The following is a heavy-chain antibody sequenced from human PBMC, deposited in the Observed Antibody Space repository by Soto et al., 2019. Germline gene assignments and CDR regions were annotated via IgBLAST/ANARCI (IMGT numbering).Heavy chain of an antibody. CDR3: ARDRDYDSGTYSCIYR. D-gene: IGHD3-10*01. CDR1: GFIFRAYW. CDR2: INQHGSET. J-gene: IGHJ5*02. V-gene: IGHV3-7*04. Sequence: EVQLVESGGGLVQPGGSLRLSCEGSGFIFRAYWMTWVRQAPGRGVEWVANINQHGSETYYVDSVKGRFTVSRDNAKNSLYLQMNNLGAEDAAVYYCARDRDYDSGTYSCIYRWGQGTLVTVSS.